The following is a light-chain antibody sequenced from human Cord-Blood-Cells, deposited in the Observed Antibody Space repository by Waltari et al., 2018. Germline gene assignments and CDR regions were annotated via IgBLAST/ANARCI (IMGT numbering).Light chain of an antibody. Sequence: DIVLTQSPGTLSLSPGERATPSCRASQSVSSSYLAWYQQKPGQAPRLLIYGASSRATGIPDRFSGSGSGTDFTLTISRLEPEDFAVYYCQQYGSSRTFGQGTKVEIK. CDR2: GAS. CDR3: QQYGSSRT. CDR1: QSVSSSY. J-gene: IGKJ1*01. V-gene: IGKV3-20*01.